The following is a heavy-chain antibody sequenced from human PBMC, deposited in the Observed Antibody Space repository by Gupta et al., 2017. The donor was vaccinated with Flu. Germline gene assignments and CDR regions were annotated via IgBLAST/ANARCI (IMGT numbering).Heavy chain of an antibody. D-gene: IGHD4-17*01. CDR1: GYSFTDYW. V-gene: IGHV5-51*03. J-gene: IGHJ4*02. CDR2: IYPADSDT. CDR3: ARRGVFGDYEAAFDY. Sequence: EAQLVQSGAEVKRPGESLKISCKGSGYSFTDYWIAWVRQMPGKGLEWMGIIYPADSDTRYSPSFLGQVTISADKSIRTAYLQWRSLNASDTAMYFCARRGVFGDYEAAFDYWGQGTLLAVSS.